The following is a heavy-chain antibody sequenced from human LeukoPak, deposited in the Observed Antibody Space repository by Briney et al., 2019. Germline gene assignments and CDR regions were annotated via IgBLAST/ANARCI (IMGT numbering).Heavy chain of an antibody. V-gene: IGHV1-46*01. CDR3: AAHRQQLVGGACDI. D-gene: IGHD6-13*01. J-gene: IGHJ3*02. CDR2: INPSGGST. Sequence: VASVKLSCTASGYTFTRYYIHWVRQAPGQGLEWMGIINPSGGSTSSAQKFQGRVTMTRDTSTSTVYMELSSLRSEDPAVQYCAAHRQQLVGGACDIWGQGTIVTVST. CDR1: GYTFTRYY.